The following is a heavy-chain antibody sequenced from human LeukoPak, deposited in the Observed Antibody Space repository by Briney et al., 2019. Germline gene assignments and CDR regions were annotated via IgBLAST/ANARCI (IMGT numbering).Heavy chain of an antibody. J-gene: IGHJ4*02. V-gene: IGHV3-7*01. CDR2: IKEDGSEK. Sequence: SGGSLRLSCAASGFTFSSYWMSWVRQAPGKGLEWVANIKEDGSEKYHVDSVKGRFTISRDISKNTVYLQMSSLRGEDTAVYYCARETRWGAPQDYWGQGTLVTVSS. D-gene: IGHD1-26*01. CDR1: GFTFSSYW. CDR3: ARETRWGAPQDY.